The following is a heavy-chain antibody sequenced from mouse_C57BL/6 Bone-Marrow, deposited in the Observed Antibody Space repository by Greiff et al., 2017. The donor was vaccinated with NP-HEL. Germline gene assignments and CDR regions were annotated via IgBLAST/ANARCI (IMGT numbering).Heavy chain of an antibody. Sequence: VQGVESGPGLVAPSQSLSITCTVSGFSFTSYAISWVRQPPGKGLEWLGVIWTGGGTNYNSALKSRLSISKDNSKSQVFLKRNSLQTDDTARYYCARNSGTTVVATNYWYFDVWGTGTTVTVSS. V-gene: IGHV2-9-1*01. D-gene: IGHD1-1*01. J-gene: IGHJ1*03. CDR3: ARNSGTTVVATNYWYFDV. CDR1: GFSFTSYA. CDR2: IWTGGGT.